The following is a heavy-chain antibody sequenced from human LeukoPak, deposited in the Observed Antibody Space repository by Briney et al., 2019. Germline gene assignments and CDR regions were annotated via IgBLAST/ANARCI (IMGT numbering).Heavy chain of an antibody. D-gene: IGHD3-22*01. CDR3: ANPYYYDRIYGMDV. J-gene: IGHJ6*02. CDR1: GFTFSSYA. Sequence: GGSLRLSCAASGFTFSSYAMSWIRQAPGKGLEWVSYISSSGSTIYYADSVKGRFTISRDNAKNSLYLQMNSLRAEDTAVYYCANPYYYDRIYGMDVWGQGTTVTVSS. CDR2: ISSSGSTI. V-gene: IGHV3-11*01.